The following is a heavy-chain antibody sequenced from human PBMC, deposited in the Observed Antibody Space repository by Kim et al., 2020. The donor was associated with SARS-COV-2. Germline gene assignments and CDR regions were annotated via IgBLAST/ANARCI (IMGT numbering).Heavy chain of an antibody. D-gene: IGHD6-19*01. CDR1: GGTFSSYA. CDR3: ARAPSIAVAGTNWFDP. Sequence: SVKVSCKASGGTFSSYAISWVRQAPGQGLEWMGGIIPIFGTANYAQKFQGRVTITADESTSTAYMELSSLRSEDTAVYYCARAPSIAVAGTNWFDPWGQGTLVTVSS. J-gene: IGHJ5*02. V-gene: IGHV1-69*13. CDR2: IIPIFGTA.